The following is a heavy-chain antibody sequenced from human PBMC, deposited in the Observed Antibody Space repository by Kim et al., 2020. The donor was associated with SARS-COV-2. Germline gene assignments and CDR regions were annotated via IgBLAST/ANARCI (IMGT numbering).Heavy chain of an antibody. CDR3: ATIVGAYEAFDI. V-gene: IGHV3-33*03. J-gene: IGHJ3*02. D-gene: IGHD1-26*01. Sequence: ADTVQGRFTISRDNSKNTFYLEMRSLRVEDTAVYYCATIVGAYEAFDIWGQGTMVTVSS.